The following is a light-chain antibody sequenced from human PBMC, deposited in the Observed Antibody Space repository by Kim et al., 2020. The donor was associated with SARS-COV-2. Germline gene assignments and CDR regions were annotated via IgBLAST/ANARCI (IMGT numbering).Light chain of an antibody. Sequence: SSELTQDPAAAGALGQPVRITFQGDSLRSYYASWYQQKPGQAPVLVIYGKNNRPSGIPDRFSGSSSGNTASLTITGAQAEDEADYYCNSRDSSGNHYVFG. J-gene: IGLJ1*01. V-gene: IGLV3-19*01. CDR2: GKN. CDR1: SLRSYY. CDR3: NSRDSSGNHYV.